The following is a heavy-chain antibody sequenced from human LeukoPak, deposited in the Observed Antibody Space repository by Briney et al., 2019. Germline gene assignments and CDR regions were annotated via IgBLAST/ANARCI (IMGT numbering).Heavy chain of an antibody. CDR3: ARSGAVTIFGVVIGFDY. Sequence: SETLSLTCTVSGGSISSSSYYWGWIRQPPGKGLEWIGYIYYSGSTNYNPSLKSRVTISVDTSKDQFSLKLSSVTAADTAVYYCARSGAVTIFGVVIGFDYWGQGTLVTVSS. CDR2: IYYSGST. V-gene: IGHV4-61*05. CDR1: GGSISSSSYY. D-gene: IGHD3-3*01. J-gene: IGHJ4*02.